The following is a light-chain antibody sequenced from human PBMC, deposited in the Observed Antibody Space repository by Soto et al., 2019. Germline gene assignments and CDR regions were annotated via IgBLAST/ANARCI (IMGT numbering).Light chain of an antibody. J-gene: IGKJ3*01. Sequence: DIQMTQSPSSLSASVGDRVTITCRASQGFSNYLAWYQQKPGKVPMLLIYATSTLQSGFPSRFSGSGSGTDFTLTISSLQPEDVATYYCQKYNDVPFTFGPGTKVDIK. CDR2: ATS. CDR1: QGFSNY. CDR3: QKYNDVPFT. V-gene: IGKV1-27*01.